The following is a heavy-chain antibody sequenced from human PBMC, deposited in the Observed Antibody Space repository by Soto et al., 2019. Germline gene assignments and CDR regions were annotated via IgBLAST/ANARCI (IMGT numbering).Heavy chain of an antibody. D-gene: IGHD6-19*01. J-gene: IGHJ3*02. V-gene: IGHV3-23*01. CDR2: ISGSGGST. CDR3: AKDYTEISSGRPDAFDI. CDR1: GFTFSSYA. Sequence: PGGSLRLSCAASGFTFSSYAMSWVRQAPGKGLEWVSAISGSGGSTYYADSVKGRFTISRDNSKNTLYLQMNSLRAEDTAVYYCAKDYTEISSGRPDAFDIWGQGTMVTVSS.